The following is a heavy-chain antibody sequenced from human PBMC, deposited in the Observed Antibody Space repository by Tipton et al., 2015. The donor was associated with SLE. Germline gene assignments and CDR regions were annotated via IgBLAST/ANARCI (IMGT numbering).Heavy chain of an antibody. CDR3: AKAGSNWHNYFDY. D-gene: IGHD1-26*01. V-gene: IGHV3-23*01. J-gene: IGHJ4*02. CDR2: FSGSSGNT. Sequence: SLRLSCAASGLTSRSYAMSWVRQAPGKGLEWVATFSGSSGNTYYADSVKGRFTISRDNSKNTLYLQMNSLRVEDTAVYYCAKAGSNWHNYFDYWGQGTLVTVSS. CDR1: GLTSRSYA.